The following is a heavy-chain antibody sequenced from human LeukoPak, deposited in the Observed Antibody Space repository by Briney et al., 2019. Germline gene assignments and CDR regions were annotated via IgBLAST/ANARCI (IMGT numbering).Heavy chain of an antibody. D-gene: IGHD3-16*01. J-gene: IGHJ4*02. CDR2: IIPLLRTT. V-gene: IGHV1-69*16. Sequence: SVKVSCMASGGTFNTSPITWVRQAPGQGLEWMGGIIPLLRTTKNAQKFQGRITITTDESTETAYMELSSLKSDDTAVYYCARGGRTAGDYFDSWGQGTLVTVSS. CDR3: ARGGRTAGDYFDS. CDR1: GGTFNTSP.